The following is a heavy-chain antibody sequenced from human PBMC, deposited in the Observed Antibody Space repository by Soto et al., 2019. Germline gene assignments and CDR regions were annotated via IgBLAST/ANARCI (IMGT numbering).Heavy chain of an antibody. D-gene: IGHD6-13*01. V-gene: IGHV3-11*04. Sequence: GGSLRLSCAASGFTFSDSYMSWVRQAPGKGLEWVSYISSSSSTIYYADSVKGRFTISRDNAKNSLYLQMNSLRDEDTAVYYCARAGSAAAGTRWYFDLWGRGTLVTVSS. J-gene: IGHJ2*01. CDR2: ISSSSSTI. CDR3: ARAGSAAAGTRWYFDL. CDR1: GFTFSDSY.